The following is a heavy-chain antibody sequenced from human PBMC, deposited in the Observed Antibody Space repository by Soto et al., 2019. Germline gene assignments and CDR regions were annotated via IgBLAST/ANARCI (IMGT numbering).Heavy chain of an antibody. CDR1: GGTFSSYA. J-gene: IGHJ4*02. Sequence: QVQLVQSGAEVKKPGSSVKVSCKASGGTFSSYAISWVLQAPGQGLEWMGGIIPIFGTANYAQKFQGRVTITADESTSTAYMELSSLRSEDTAVYYCAREGRRSSSWHPDLNYWGQGTLVTVSS. V-gene: IGHV1-69*01. CDR3: AREGRRSSSWHPDLNY. CDR2: IIPIFGTA. D-gene: IGHD6-13*01.